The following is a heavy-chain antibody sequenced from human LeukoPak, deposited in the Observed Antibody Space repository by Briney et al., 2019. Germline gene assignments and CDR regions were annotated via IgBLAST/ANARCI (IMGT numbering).Heavy chain of an antibody. CDR2: IKHDGSEKQDGSEK. CDR1: GFTFSQYW. J-gene: IGHJ6*03. CDR3: ARDCGHYDFWSGYYRLSDYYYYYYMDV. V-gene: IGHV3-7*01. Sequence: GGSLRLSCAASGFTFSQYWMSWVRQAPGKGLEWVANIKHDGSEKQDGSEKNYVDSVKGRFTISRDNAKNSLYLQMNSLRAEDTAVYYCARDCGHYDFWSGYYRLSDYYYYYYMDVWGKGTTVTVSS. D-gene: IGHD3-3*01.